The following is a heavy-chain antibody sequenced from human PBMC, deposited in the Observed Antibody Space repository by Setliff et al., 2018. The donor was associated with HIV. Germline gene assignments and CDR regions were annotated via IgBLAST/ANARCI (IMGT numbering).Heavy chain of an antibody. D-gene: IGHD6-6*01. V-gene: IGHV4-4*09. CDR1: GGSISSFY. J-gene: IGHJ6*02. CDR2: IYTSGST. Sequence: TSETLSLTCTVSGGSISSFYWSWIRQPPGKGLEWIGYIYTSGSTNYNPSLKSRVAISVDTSKNQFSLKLSSVTAADTAVYYCARSPSYSSSFSYYYYSMDVWGQGTTVTVSS. CDR3: ARSPSYSSSFSYYYYSMDV.